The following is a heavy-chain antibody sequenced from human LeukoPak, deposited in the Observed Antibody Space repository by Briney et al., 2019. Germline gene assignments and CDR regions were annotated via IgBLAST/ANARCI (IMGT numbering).Heavy chain of an antibody. CDR2: IRYDGSNK. D-gene: IGHD5-18*01. CDR1: GFTSSSYG. J-gene: IGHJ4*02. Sequence: GGSLSLSRAPSGFTSSSYGLHWLRPAPRTGLEWVAFIRYDGSNKYYGDYEKGRFAISRDNSKNTLYLQMNSLRAEDTAVYYCAKDRSGYSYGYSDYWGQGTLVTVSS. CDR3: AKDRSGYSYGYSDY. V-gene: IGHV3-30*02.